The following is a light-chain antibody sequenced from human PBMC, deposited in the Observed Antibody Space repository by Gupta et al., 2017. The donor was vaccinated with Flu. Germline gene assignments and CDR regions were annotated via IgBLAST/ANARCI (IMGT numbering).Light chain of an antibody. CDR1: SSNIGSNY. J-gene: IGLJ1*01. V-gene: IGLV1-47*01. CDR2: RNN. Sequence: QSVLIQPPSASGTPGQTVTISCSGRSSNIGSNYVYWYQQLPGTAPKLLIYRNNQRPSGVPDRFSASKSGTSASLAISGLRSEDEADYFCAAWDDSLSGHYVFGSETKVTVL. CDR3: AAWDDSLSGHYV.